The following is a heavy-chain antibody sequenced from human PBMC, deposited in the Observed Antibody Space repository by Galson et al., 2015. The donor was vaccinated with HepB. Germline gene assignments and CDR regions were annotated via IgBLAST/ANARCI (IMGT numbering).Heavy chain of an antibody. J-gene: IGHJ4*02. CDR1: GYSFTSYG. CDR3: ARGATRGFCSSLTCPTYDY. CDR2: IGPYNGNT. D-gene: IGHD2-2*01. Sequence: SVKVSCKASGYSFTSYGISWVRQAPGHGLEWVGWIGPYNGNTNYAQNLQGRVTMTMDTSTSTGYMELRSLRSDDTAVYYCARGATRGFCSSLTCPTYDYWGQGTLVTVSS. V-gene: IGHV1-18*01.